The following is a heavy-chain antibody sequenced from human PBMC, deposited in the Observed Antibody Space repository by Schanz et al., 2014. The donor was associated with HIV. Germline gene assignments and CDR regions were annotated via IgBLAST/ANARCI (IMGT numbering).Heavy chain of an antibody. CDR1: GYTFTGYY. V-gene: IGHV1-2*02. CDR3: ARAFRIAASVSFDY. CDR2: INPNSGGA. D-gene: IGHD6-13*01. Sequence: QVQLVQSGAEVKEPGASVKVSCKASGYTFTGYYLHWVRQAPGQGLEWMGWINPNSGGADSAQKFQGRVTMTSDTSISTTYVELSRLSSDDTAVYYCARAFRIAASVSFDYWGQGTLVTVSS. J-gene: IGHJ4*02.